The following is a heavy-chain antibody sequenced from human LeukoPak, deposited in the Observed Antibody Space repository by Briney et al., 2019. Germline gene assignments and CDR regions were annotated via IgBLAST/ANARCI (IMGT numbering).Heavy chain of an antibody. CDR2: INSDGSWT. D-gene: IGHD5-18*01. V-gene: IGHV3-74*01. CDR1: GNYW. CDR3: ARDFRRYSYGPIDY. Sequence: PGGSLRLSCAASGNYWMHWVRQAPGKGLVWVSHINSDGSWTGYADSVKGRFTISKDNAKNMVYLHMNSLRVDDTAVYFCARDFRRYSYGPIDYWGQGTLVTVSS. J-gene: IGHJ4*02.